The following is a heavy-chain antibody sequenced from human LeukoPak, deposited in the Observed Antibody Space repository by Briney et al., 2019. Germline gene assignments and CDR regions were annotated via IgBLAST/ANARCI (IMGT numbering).Heavy chain of an antibody. CDR3: ARGATISETGYFDY. Sequence: SETLSLTRAVYGGSFSTYYWSWIRQSPGKGLEWIAEINHRGDTNYNPSVKSRVTISVDTSKNQFSLKVNSLTAADTAVYYCARGATISETGYFDYWGQGTLVTVSS. D-gene: IGHD1-1*01. J-gene: IGHJ4*03. V-gene: IGHV4-34*01. CDR1: GGSFSTYY. CDR2: INHRGDT.